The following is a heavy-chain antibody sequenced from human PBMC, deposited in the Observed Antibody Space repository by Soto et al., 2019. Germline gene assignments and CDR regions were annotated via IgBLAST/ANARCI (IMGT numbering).Heavy chain of an antibody. CDR3: AKDHSQWSAFDP. V-gene: IGHV3-30*18. CDR1: GFTFSSYS. D-gene: IGHD2-15*01. CDR2: ISYDGSNK. J-gene: IGHJ5*02. Sequence: GGSLRLSCAASGFTFSSYSMHWVRQAPGKGLEWVAVISYDGSNKYYADSVKGRFTISRDNSKNTLYLQMNSLRAEDTAVYYCAKDHSQWSAFDPWGQGTLVTVSS.